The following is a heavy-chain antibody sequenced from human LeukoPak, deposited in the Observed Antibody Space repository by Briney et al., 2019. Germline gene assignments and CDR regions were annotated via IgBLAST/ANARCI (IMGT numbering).Heavy chain of an antibody. D-gene: IGHD1-1*01. J-gene: IGHJ4*02. CDR3: ARSAPTNYFDY. CDR2: INTITGNP. Sequence: ASVTVSCKASGYTFTSYAMNWVRQAPGQGLEWMGWINTITGNPTYAQGFTGRFVFSLDTSVSTAYLQISSLRAEDTAVYYCARSAPTNYFDYWGQGTLVTVSS. CDR1: GYTFTSYA. V-gene: IGHV7-4-1*02.